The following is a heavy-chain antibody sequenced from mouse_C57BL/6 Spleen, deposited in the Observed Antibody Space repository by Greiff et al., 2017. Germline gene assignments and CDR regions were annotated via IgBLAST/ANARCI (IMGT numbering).Heavy chain of an antibody. CDR2: ISSGSRTI. Sequence: EVKLMESGGGLVKPGGSLKLSCEASGFTFSDYGMHWVRQAPEKGLEWVAYISSGSRTIYYADTVKGRVTISRDKAKNTLFRQRNSLRSEVTARYYCARDGSYVLDYWGQGTTLTVSS. CDR1: GFTFSDYG. V-gene: IGHV5-17*01. CDR3: ARDGSYVLDY. J-gene: IGHJ2*01. D-gene: IGHD1-1*02.